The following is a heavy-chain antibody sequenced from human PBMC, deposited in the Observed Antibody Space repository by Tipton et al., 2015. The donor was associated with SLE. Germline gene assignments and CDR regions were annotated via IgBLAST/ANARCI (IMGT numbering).Heavy chain of an antibody. CDR3: ARISVDTTMAQRVDYGMDV. Sequence: TLSLTCTVSGGSISSGSYYWSWIRQPAGKGLEWIGRIYTSGSTNYNPSLKSRLTMSVDTPKNQFSLKLTSVTAADTAVYYCARISVDTTMAQRVDYGMDVWGQGTTVTVSS. V-gene: IGHV4-61*02. CDR2: IYTSGST. J-gene: IGHJ6*02. CDR1: GGSISSGSYY. D-gene: IGHD5-18*01.